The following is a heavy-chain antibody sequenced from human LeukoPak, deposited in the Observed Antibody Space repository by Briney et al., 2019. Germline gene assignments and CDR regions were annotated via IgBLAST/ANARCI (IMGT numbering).Heavy chain of an antibody. D-gene: IGHD4-17*01. V-gene: IGHV1-18*01. CDR1: GYTFTNYG. Sequence: GASVKVSFKASGYTFTNYGITWVRQAPGQGLEWMGWISPYKGNTNYAQKVQGRVTMTTDTSTSTVYMELRSLRSDDTAVYYCATEGGWGPTDYGDNVYWGQGTLVTVSS. J-gene: IGHJ4*02. CDR3: ATEGGWGPTDYGDNVY. CDR2: ISPYKGNT.